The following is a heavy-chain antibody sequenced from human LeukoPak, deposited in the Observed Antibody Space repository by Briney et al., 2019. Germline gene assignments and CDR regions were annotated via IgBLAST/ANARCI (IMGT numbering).Heavy chain of an antibody. CDR3: AGPAAPTYYYYYYMDV. CDR1: GFTFSSYE. D-gene: IGHD2-2*01. V-gene: IGHV3-48*03. Sequence: GGSLRLSCAASGFTFSSYEMNWVRQAPGKGLEWVSYISSSGSTIYYADSVKGRFTISRDNSKNTLYLQMNSLRAEDTAVYYCAGPAAPTYYYYYYMDVWGKGTTVTVSS. CDR2: ISSSGSTI. J-gene: IGHJ6*03.